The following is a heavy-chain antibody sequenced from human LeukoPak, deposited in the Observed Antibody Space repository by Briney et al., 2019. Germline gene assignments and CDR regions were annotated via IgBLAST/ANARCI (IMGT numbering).Heavy chain of an antibody. D-gene: IGHD2-2*01. J-gene: IGHJ5*02. CDR1: GFTFSSYA. Sequence: GGSLRLSCTASGFTFSSYAMTWVRQAPEKGLEWVSAISGSGGSTYYADSVKGRFTISRDNSKNTLYLQMNSLRAEDTAVYYCTKTAPAAVYWFDPWGQGTLVTVSS. CDR3: TKTAPAAVYWFDP. CDR2: ISGSGGST. V-gene: IGHV3-23*01.